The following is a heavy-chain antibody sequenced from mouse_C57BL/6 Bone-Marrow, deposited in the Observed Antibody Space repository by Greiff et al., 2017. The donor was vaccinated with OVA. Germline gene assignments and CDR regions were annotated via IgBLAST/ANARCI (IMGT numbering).Heavy chain of an antibody. CDR1: GYTFTDYE. D-gene: IGHD1-1*01. Sequence: VKLQASGAELVRPGASVTLSCKASGYTFTDYEMHWVKQTPVHGLEWIGAIDPETGGTAYNQKFKGKAILTADKSSSTAYMELRSLTSDDSAVYYCTKDPITTVVADWYFDVWGTETTVTVSS. V-gene: IGHV1-15*01. J-gene: IGHJ1*03. CDR3: TKDPITTVVADWYFDV. CDR2: IDPETGGT.